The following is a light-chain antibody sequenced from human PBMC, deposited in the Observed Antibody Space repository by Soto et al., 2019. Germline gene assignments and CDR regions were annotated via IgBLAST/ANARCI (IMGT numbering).Light chain of an antibody. Sequence: DIQMTQSPSSVSASVGDRVTITCLASQGISNWLAWYRQKPGKAPDLLISSASSLQSGVPSRFSGSGSGTDFTLTISSLQPEDFAIYYCQQTHSFPITFGQGTRLEI. V-gene: IGKV1D-12*01. CDR2: SAS. CDR1: QGISNW. CDR3: QQTHSFPIT. J-gene: IGKJ5*01.